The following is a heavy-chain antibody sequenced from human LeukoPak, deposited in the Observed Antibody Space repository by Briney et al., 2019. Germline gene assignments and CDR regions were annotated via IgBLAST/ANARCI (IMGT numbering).Heavy chain of an antibody. V-gene: IGHV4-4*02. D-gene: IGHD3-10*01. CDR1: GGSISSSNW. J-gene: IGHJ6*03. Sequence: SGTLSLTCAVSGGSISSSNWWSWVRQPPGKGLEWIGEIYHSGSTNYNPSLKSRVTISVDTSKNQFSLKLSSVTAADTAVYYCARHRRDYYGSGSYRPGFYYYYMDVWGKGTTVTISS. CDR2: IYHSGST. CDR3: ARHRRDYYGSGSYRPGFYYYYMDV.